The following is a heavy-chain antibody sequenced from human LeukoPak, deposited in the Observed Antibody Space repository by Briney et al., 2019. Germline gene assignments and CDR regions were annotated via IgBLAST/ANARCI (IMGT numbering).Heavy chain of an antibody. CDR1: GGSFSSYY. V-gene: IGHV4-59*12. J-gene: IGHJ4*02. CDR3: ARAPTAYCLSTTCQPYFDY. D-gene: IGHD2-2*01. Sequence: SETLSLTCSVSGGSFSSYYWSWIRQSPGKGLEWIGHVSNSGYTNYNPSLKSRVTISLDMSKNQLSLKLTSVTAADTAVYYCARAPTAYCLSTTCQPYFDYWGQGTLITVSS. CDR2: VSNSGYT.